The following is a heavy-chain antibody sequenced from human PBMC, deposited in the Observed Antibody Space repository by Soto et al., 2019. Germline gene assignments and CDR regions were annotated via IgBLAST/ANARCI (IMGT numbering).Heavy chain of an antibody. CDR2: ISGSGSST. D-gene: IGHD1-7*01. Sequence: PVGSLSLSCAASGFTFSSYAMSWVRQAPGKGLEWVSSISGSGSSTDYADSVKGRFTISRDNSKNTLYLQMNSLRAEDTAVYYCAKSTILYYLDGTMPFDYWGQGTMVTVYS. V-gene: IGHV3-23*01. J-gene: IGHJ4*02. CDR1: GFTFSSYA. CDR3: AKSTILYYLDGTMPFDY.